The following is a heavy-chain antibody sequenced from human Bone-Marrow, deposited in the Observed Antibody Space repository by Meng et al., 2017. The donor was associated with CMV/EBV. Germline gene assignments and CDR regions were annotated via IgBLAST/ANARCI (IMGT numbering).Heavy chain of an antibody. CDR2: TYYRSKWYN. J-gene: IGHJ2*01. CDR1: GDSVSSNSAA. D-gene: IGHD2-2*01. CDR3: ARDLYCSSTSCQNWYFDL. V-gene: IGHV6-1*01. Sequence: SEPLSLTCAISGDSVSSNSAAWNWIRQSPSRGLEWLGRTYYRSKWYNDYAVSVKSRITINPDTSKNQFSLQLNSVTPEDTAVYYCARDLYCSSTSCQNWYFDLWGRGTLVTVSS.